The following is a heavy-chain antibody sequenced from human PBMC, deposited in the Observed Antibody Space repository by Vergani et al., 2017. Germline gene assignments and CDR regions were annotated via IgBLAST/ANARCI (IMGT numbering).Heavy chain of an antibody. CDR1: GFTFSSYA. CDR2: SSGSGGST. Sequence: EVQLLESGGGLVQPGGSLRLSCAASGFTFSSYAMSWVRQAPGEGVEWVSASSGSGGSTYYADSVKGRFTISRDNSKNTLYLQMNSLRAEDTAVYYCASMVVVPAATKPVDYWGQGTLVTVSS. CDR3: ASMVVVPAATKPVDY. V-gene: IGHV3-23*01. J-gene: IGHJ4*01. D-gene: IGHD2-2*01.